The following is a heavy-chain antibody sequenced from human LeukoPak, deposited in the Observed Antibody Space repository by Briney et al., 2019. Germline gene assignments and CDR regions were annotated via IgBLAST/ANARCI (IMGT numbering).Heavy chain of an antibody. J-gene: IGHJ4*02. CDR3: AKSPPEGSSWYSS. CDR2: ISSSGSTI. V-gene: IGHV3-48*03. D-gene: IGHD6-13*01. CDR1: GSTFSSYE. Sequence: GGSLRLSCAASGSTFSSYEMNWVRQAPGKGLEWVSYISSSGSTIYYADSVKGRFTISRDNAKNSLYLQMNSLRAEDTAVYYCAKSPPEGSSWYSSWGQGTLVTVSS.